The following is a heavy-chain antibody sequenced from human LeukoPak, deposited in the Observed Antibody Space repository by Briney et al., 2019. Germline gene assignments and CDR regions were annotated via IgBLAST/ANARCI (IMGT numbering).Heavy chain of an antibody. CDR1: GDSMSTSF. D-gene: IGHD6-25*01. V-gene: IGHV4-4*07. J-gene: IGHJ5*02. CDR3: AREGGDPRWLDP. Sequence: SETLSLTCTVSGDSMSTSFWTWIRQPAGKGLEWIGRTNNSGSTNYNPSLRSRVSMSVDRSKNQFSVTLTSVTAADTAVYFCAREGGDPRWLDPWGQGTLVTVSS. CDR2: TNNSGST.